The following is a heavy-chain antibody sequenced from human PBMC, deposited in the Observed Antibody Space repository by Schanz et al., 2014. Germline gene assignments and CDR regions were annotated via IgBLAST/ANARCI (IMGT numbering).Heavy chain of an antibody. J-gene: IGHJ4*02. V-gene: IGHV1-69*02. CDR1: GGTFSSFG. Sequence: VQLEQSGAEVKKPGSSVKVSCKASGGTFSSFGINWVRQAPGQGLEWMGRIIPSLGLAKYEQKFQDKVTITADKSTSTAYMDLSSLRPEDTAVYYCARSNYYDNSDYYNSFDYWGQGTLXTVSS. CDR2: IIPSLGLA. D-gene: IGHD3-22*01. CDR3: ARSNYYDNSDYYNSFDY.